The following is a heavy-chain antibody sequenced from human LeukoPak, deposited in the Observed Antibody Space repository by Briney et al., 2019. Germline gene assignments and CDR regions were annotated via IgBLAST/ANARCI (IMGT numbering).Heavy chain of an antibody. CDR2: ISWNSGSI. CDR3: AKDGVDYTFEY. CDR1: GFTFDDYA. V-gene: IGHV3-9*01. D-gene: IGHD4-11*01. J-gene: IGHJ4*02. Sequence: PGGSLRLSCAASGFTFDDYAMHWVRQAPGKGLEWVSGISWNSGSIGYADSVKGRFTISRDNSKNTLYLQMNSLRAEGTAMYYCAKDGVDYTFEYWGQGTLVTVSS.